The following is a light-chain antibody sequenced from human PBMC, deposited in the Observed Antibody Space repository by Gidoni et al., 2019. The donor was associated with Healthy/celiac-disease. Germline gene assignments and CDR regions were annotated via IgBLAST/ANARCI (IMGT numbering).Light chain of an antibody. CDR2: WAS. CDR1: QSVLYSSNNKHY. CDR3: QQYYSTPFT. V-gene: IGKV4-1*01. J-gene: IGKJ3*01. Sequence: DIVMTQSPDSLAVSLGERATINCKSSQSVLYSSNNKHYLAWYQQKPGQPPKLLMYWASTRESGVPYRFSGSGSGTDFTLTISSLQAEDVAVYYCQQYYSTPFTFGPGTKVDIK.